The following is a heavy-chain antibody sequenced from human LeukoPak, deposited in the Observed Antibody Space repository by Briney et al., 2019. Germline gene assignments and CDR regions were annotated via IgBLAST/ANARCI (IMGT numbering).Heavy chain of an antibody. CDR1: GFTFSSYA. CDR3: AKDLGHCSSTSCYVAFDI. CDR2: ISGSGGST. V-gene: IGHV3-23*01. J-gene: IGHJ3*02. D-gene: IGHD2-2*03. Sequence: PGGSLRLSCAASGFTFSSYAMHWVGQAPGKGVEGVSAISGSGGSTYYADSVKGRFTISRDNSKNTLYLQMNSLRAEDTAVYYCAKDLGHCSSTSCYVAFDIWGQGTMVTVSS.